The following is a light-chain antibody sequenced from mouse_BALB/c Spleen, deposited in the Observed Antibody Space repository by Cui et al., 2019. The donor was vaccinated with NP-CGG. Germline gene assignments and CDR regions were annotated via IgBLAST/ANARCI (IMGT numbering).Light chain of an antibody. CDR3: ALWYSNHWV. CDR2: GTN. V-gene: IGLV1*01. CDR1: TGAVTTSNY. Sequence: QAVVTQESALTTSPGETVILTCRSNTGAVTTSNYANWVQEKPDHLFTGLIGGTNNRTPGVPARFSGSLIGDKAALTITGAQTEDEAIYFCALWYSNHWVFGGGTELTVL. J-gene: IGLJ1*01.